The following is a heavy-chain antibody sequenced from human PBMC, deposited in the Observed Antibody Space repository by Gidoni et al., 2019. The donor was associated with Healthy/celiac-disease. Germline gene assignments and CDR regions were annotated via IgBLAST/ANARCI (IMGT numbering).Heavy chain of an antibody. CDR3: ARGEDFWSGSPT. D-gene: IGHD3-3*01. CDR2: INHSGST. V-gene: IGHV4-34*01. Sequence: QVQLQQWGAGLLKPSETLSLTCAVYGGSFSGYYWSWIRQPPGKGLEWIGEINHSGSTNYNPSLKSRVTISVDTSKNQFSLKLSSVTAADTAVYYCARGEDFWSGSPTWGQGTLVTVSS. J-gene: IGHJ5*02. CDR1: GGSFSGYY.